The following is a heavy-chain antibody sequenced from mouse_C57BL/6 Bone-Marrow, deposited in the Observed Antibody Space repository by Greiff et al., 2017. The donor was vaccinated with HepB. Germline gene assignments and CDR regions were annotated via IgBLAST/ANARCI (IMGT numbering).Heavy chain of an antibody. J-gene: IGHJ1*03. CDR3: ARRSPRYFDV. CDR2: ISSGGSYT. Sequence: EVKLVESGGDLVKPGGSLKLSCAASGFTFSSYGMSWVRQTPDKRLEWVATISSGGSYTYYPDSVKGRFTISRDNAKNTLYLQMSSLKSEDTAMYYCARRSPRYFDVWGTGTTVTVSS. CDR1: GFTFSSYG. V-gene: IGHV5-6*02.